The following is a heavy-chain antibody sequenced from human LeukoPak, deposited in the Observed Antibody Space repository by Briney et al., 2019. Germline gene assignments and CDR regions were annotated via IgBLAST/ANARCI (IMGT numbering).Heavy chain of an antibody. V-gene: IGHV3-48*04. CDR3: ARVFFVVWERVGAFDI. J-gene: IGHJ3*02. D-gene: IGHD1-26*01. Sequence: GGSLRLSCAASGFTFSSYSMNWVRQAPRKGLEWVSYISISSTIYYADSVKGRFTISRGNAKNSLYLQMNSLRAEDTAVYYYARVFFVVWERVGAFDIWGQGTMVTVSS. CDR2: ISISSTI. CDR1: GFTFSSYS.